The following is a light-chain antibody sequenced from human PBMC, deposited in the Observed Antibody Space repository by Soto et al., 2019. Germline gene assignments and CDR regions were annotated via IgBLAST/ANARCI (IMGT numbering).Light chain of an antibody. CDR2: DVS. CDR1: SSDVGGYNY. CDR3: SSYTSSIL. J-gene: IGLJ2*01. Sequence: QSALTQPASVSRAPGQSITISCTRTSSDVGGYNYVSWYQQHPGKAPKLMIYDVSNRPSGVSNRFSGSKSGNTASLTISGLQAEDEADYYCSSYTSSILFGGGTQLTVL. V-gene: IGLV2-14*01.